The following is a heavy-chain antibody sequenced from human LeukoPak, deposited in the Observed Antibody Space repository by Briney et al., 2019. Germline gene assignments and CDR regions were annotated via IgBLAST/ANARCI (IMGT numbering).Heavy chain of an antibody. D-gene: IGHD6-19*01. CDR2: IYHSGST. CDR3: ARYIAVAGNLDY. CDR1: GGSISSSNW. Sequence: SETLSLTCAVSGGSISSSNWWSWVRRPPGKGLEWIGEIYHSGSTNYNPSLKSRVTISVDKSKNQFSLKLSSVTAADTAVYYCARYIAVAGNLDYWGQGTLVTVSS. J-gene: IGHJ4*02. V-gene: IGHV4-4*02.